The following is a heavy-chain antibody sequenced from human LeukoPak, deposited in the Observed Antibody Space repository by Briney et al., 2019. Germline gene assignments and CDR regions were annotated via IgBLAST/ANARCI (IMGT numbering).Heavy chain of an antibody. CDR3: ARDGSYSSSWDEDAFDI. D-gene: IGHD6-13*01. Sequence: GASVKVSCKASGYTFTSYGISWVRQAPGQGLEWMGWISAYNGNTNYAQKFQGRVTITRNTSISTAYMELSSLRSEDTAVYYCARDGSYSSSWDEDAFDIWGQGTMVTVSS. CDR2: ISAYNGNT. CDR1: GYTFTSYG. V-gene: IGHV1-18*01. J-gene: IGHJ3*02.